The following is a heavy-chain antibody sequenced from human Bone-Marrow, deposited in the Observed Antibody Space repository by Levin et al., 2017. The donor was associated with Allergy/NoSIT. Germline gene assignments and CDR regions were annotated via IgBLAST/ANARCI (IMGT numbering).Heavy chain of an antibody. J-gene: IGHJ4*02. Sequence: ETLSLTCTVSGDSIAGVYYWAWIRQPPGRGLEWIGTIRHSGTTSYNPSLKSRVTISVDTSKNHFSLKVTSVTAADTAVYYCARVTGTVGYFDHWGQGTLVTVSS. V-gene: IGHV4-38-2*02. CDR1: GDSIAGVYY. CDR2: IRHSGTT. CDR3: ARVTGTVGYFDH. D-gene: IGHD1-26*01.